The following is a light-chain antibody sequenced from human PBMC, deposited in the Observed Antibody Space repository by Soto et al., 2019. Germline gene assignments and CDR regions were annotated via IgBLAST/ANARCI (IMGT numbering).Light chain of an antibody. CDR3: QQRSNWPPIT. J-gene: IGKJ5*01. CDR2: DAS. CDR1: QSVSSY. V-gene: IGKV3-11*01. Sequence: EIVLTQSPATVSLSPGERATLSCRASQSVSSYLAWYQQKPGQAPRLLIYDASNRATGIPARFSGSGSGTDFTLTISSLEPEDFAVYYCQQRSNWPPITFGQGTRLE.